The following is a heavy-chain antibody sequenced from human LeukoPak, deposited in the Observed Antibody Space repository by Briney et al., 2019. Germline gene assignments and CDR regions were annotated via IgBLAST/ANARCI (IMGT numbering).Heavy chain of an antibody. CDR2: IYTSGST. D-gene: IGHD4-11*01. CDR3: ARQYYSNYVPEYFQH. V-gene: IGHV4-61*02. J-gene: IGHJ1*01. Sequence: SETLSLTCTVSGGSISSGSYYWSWIRQPAGKGLEWIGRIYTSGSTNYNPSLKSRVTISVDTSKNQFSLKLSSVTAADTAVYYCARQYYSNYVPEYFQHWGQGTLVTVSS. CDR1: GGSISSGSYY.